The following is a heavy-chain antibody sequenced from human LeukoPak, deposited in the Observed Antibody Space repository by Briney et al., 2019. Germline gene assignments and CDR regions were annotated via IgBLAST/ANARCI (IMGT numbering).Heavy chain of an antibody. D-gene: IGHD3/OR15-3a*01. CDR3: VKGVEGAMVFGGDY. CDR1: GFTFSSYA. J-gene: IGHJ4*02. V-gene: IGHV3-64D*06. Sequence: GASLRLSRSASGFTFSSYAVRWVRQAPGEGLEYVSDISRNGGSTYYADSVKGRFTLAREHSKNTLCLQMSNLRADDTAVYYWVKGVEGAMVFGGDYWGQGTLVTVSS. CDR2: ISRNGGST.